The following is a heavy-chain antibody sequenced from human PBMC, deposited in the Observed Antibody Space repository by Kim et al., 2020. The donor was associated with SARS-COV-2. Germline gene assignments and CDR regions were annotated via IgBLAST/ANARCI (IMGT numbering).Heavy chain of an antibody. CDR3: ARERDIVVVIAIFSDIDRACGMDV. D-gene: IGHD2-21*01. V-gene: IGHV3-48*02. Sequence: GGSLRLSCAASGFTFSSYSMNWVRQAPGKGLEWVSYISSSSSTIYYADSVKGRFTISRDNAKNSLYLQMNSLRDEDTAVYYCARERDIVVVIAIFSDIDRACGMDVWGQGTTVTVSS. J-gene: IGHJ6*02. CDR2: ISSSSSTI. CDR1: GFTFSSYS.